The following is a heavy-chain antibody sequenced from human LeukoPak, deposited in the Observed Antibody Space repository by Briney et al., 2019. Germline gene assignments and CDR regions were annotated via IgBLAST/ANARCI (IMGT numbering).Heavy chain of an antibody. Sequence: PGGSLRLSCAASGFTVSSNYMSWVRQAPGKGLEWVSVIYSGGSTYYADSVKGRFTTSRDNSKNTLYLQMNSLRAEDTAVYYCARYQLTGYFDYWGQGTLVTVSS. CDR2: IYSGGST. D-gene: IGHD7-27*01. CDR1: GFTVSSNY. J-gene: IGHJ4*02. V-gene: IGHV3-53*01. CDR3: ARYQLTGYFDY.